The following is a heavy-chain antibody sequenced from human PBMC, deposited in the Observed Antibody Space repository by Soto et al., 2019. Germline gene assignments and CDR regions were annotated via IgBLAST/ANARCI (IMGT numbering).Heavy chain of an antibody. CDR2: STTSGDGT. J-gene: IGHJ4*02. CDR1: GFTLSSQA. V-gene: IGHV3-23*01. Sequence: GGSLRLSCAASGFTLSSQAMSWVRQAPGKGLEWVSGSTTSGDGTHYADSVKGRFTISRDNSKNTLYLEMKSLRDEDTAVYYCAKTVEPIKLWLGFFDLWGQGTMAAVYS. CDR3: AKTVEPIKLWLGFFDL. D-gene: IGHD3-10*01.